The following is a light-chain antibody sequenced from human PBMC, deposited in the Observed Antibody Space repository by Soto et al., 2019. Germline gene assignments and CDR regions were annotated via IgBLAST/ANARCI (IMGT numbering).Light chain of an antibody. CDR1: QSVSSY. Sequence: EIVLSQSPATLSLSPGERATVSCRASQSVSSYLAWYQQKPGQAPRLLISDASNRATGIPARFSGSGSGTDFTLTISSLEPEDFVVYYCQHCSSWPLTFGGGTKVEIK. V-gene: IGKV3-11*01. CDR2: DAS. CDR3: QHCSSWPLT. J-gene: IGKJ4*01.